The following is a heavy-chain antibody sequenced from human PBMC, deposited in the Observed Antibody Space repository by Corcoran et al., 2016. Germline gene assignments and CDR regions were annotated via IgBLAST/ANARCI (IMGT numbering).Heavy chain of an antibody. CDR3: AKTQRGYIYGGGGATDY. CDR2: ISYDGSNK. J-gene: IGHJ4*02. D-gene: IGHD5-18*01. V-gene: IGHV3-30*18. Sequence: QVQLVESGGGVVQPGRSLRLSCAASGFTFSSYGMHWVRQAPGKGLEWVAVISYDGSNKYYADSVKGRFTVYRDNYKNTLYLQMNSLRAEDTAGDYCAKTQRGYIYGGGGATDYWGQGTLGTVSS. CDR1: GFTFSSYG.